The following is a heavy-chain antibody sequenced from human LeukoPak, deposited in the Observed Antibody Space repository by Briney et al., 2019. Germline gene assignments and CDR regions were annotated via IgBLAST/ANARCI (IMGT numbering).Heavy chain of an antibody. J-gene: IGHJ6*04. V-gene: IGHV3-48*03. Sequence: PGGSLRLSCAASGFTFSSYEMNWVRQAPGKGLEWVSYISSSGSTIYYADSVKGRFTISRDNAKNSLYLQMNSLRAEDTAVYYCARGGRDIVVVPYYYGMDVWGKGTTVTVSS. CDR1: GFTFSSYE. CDR3: ARGGRDIVVVPYYYGMDV. D-gene: IGHD2-2*01. CDR2: ISSSGSTI.